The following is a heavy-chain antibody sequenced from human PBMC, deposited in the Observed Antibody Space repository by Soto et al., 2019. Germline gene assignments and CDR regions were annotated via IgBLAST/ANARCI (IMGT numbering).Heavy chain of an antibody. Sequence: PSETLSLTCTVSGPSITTDSYYWGWIRQPPGKGLEWIGSAYYSGSTYYNPSLKSRVTISVDTSKNQFSLKLSSVTAADTSVYFCARLHSEYQQIDPWGQGTLVTVS. D-gene: IGHD2-2*01. V-gene: IGHV4-39*01. J-gene: IGHJ5*02. CDR3: ARLHSEYQQIDP. CDR2: AYYSGST. CDR1: GPSITTDSYY.